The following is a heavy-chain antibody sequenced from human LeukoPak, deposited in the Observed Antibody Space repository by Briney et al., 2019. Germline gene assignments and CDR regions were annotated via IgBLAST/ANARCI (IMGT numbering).Heavy chain of an antibody. CDR2: IYYSGSSGST. Sequence: SETPSLTCTVSGGSISSYFWTWIRQPPGKGLEWIGYIYYSGSSGSTNYNPSLKSRVSILVDTPRNHFSLRLSSVTAADTAVYYCARSQARDYFYDSSAWFDPWGQGTLVTVSS. D-gene: IGHD3-22*01. V-gene: IGHV4-59*01. CDR3: ARSQARDYFYDSSAWFDP. J-gene: IGHJ5*02. CDR1: GGSISSYF.